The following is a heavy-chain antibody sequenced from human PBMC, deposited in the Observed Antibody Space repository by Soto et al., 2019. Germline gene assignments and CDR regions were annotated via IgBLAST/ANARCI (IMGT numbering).Heavy chain of an antibody. J-gene: IGHJ4*02. CDR1: GGSVSSGSYY. D-gene: IGHD3-3*01. CDR3: ARVGRITIFGVVIKNFDY. V-gene: IGHV4-61*01. Sequence: SETLSLTCTVSGGSVSSGSYYWSWIRQPPGKGLEWIGYIYYSGSTNYNPSLKSRVTISVDTSKNQFSLKLSPVTAADTAVYYCARVGRITIFGVVIKNFDYWGQGTLVTVSS. CDR2: IYYSGST.